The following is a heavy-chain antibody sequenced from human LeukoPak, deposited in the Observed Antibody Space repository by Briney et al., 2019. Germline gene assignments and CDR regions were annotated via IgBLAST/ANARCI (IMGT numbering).Heavy chain of an antibody. CDR1: GYTFTSYG. V-gene: IGHV3-7*01. D-gene: IGHD2-15*01. J-gene: IGHJ4*02. CDR2: IKQDGSEK. Sequence: ASVKVSCKASGYTFTSYGISWVRQAPGKGLEWVANIKQDGSEKYYVDSVKGRFTISRDNAKNSLYLQMNSLRAEDTAVYYCARGAATYYWGQGTLVTVSS. CDR3: ARGAATYY.